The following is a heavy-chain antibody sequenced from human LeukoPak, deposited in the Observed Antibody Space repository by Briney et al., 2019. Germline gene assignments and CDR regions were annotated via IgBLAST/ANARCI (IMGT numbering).Heavy chain of an antibody. CDR2: ISSSGRTI. D-gene: IGHD1-26*01. Sequence: GGSLRLSCAASGFTFSDYYMSWIRQAPGKGLEWVSYISSSGRTIYYADSVKGRFTISRDNAKNSLYLQMNSLRAEDTAVYYCARDRGGSYPHDAFDIWGQGTMVTVSS. V-gene: IGHV3-11*01. J-gene: IGHJ3*02. CDR1: GFTFSDYY. CDR3: ARDRGGSYPHDAFDI.